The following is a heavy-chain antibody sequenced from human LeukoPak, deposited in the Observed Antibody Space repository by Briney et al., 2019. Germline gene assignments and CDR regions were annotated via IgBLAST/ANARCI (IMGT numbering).Heavy chain of an antibody. D-gene: IGHD3-10*01. CDR2: IYYSGST. V-gene: IGHV4-59*01. CDR3: ARGWRGSGSYYKSQSPFDY. CDR1: GGSISSYY. Sequence: SETLSLTCTVSGGSISSYYWRWIRQPPGKGLEWIEYIYYSGSTNYNPSLKSRVTISVDTSKNQFSLKLSSVTAADTAVYYCARGWRGSGSYYKSQSPFDYWGQGTLVTVSS. J-gene: IGHJ4*02.